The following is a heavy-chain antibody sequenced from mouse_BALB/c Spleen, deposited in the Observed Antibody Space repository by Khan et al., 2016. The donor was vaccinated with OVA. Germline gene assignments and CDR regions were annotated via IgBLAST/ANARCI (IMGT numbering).Heavy chain of an antibody. CDR1: GYTFTSYD. CDR3: ASHYYGGNLYWYFDV. CDR2: IFPGDDST. Sequence: QVQLQQSGAELVKPGASVKLSCKASGYTFTSYDINWVRQRPEQGLEWIGWIFPGDDSTKYNEMFKGKATLTTDKSSSTAYMQLSRLTSEDSAVYFCASHYYGGNLYWYFDVWGAGTTVTVSS. J-gene: IGHJ1*01. V-gene: IGHV1-85*01. D-gene: IGHD1-1*02.